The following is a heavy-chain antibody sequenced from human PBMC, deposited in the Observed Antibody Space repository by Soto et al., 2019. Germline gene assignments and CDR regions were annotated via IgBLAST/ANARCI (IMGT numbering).Heavy chain of an antibody. CDR3: ARGQEVWWNEGSLGLHDLDV. V-gene: IGHV1-8*01. D-gene: IGHD1-1*01. CDR2: MNPNSGNT. J-gene: IGHJ6*02. CDR1: RYTFISYD. Sequence: GASVKVSCKASRYTFISYDINWVRQATGQGLEWMGWMNPNSGNTGYAQKFQGRITMTRNTSINTAYMELSSLRSEDTAVYYCARGQEVWWNEGSLGLHDLDVWGPGTTVTVSS.